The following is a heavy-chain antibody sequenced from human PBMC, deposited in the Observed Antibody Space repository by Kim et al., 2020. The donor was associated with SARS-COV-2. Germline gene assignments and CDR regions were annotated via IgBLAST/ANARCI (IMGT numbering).Heavy chain of an antibody. CDR1: GGSFSGYH. D-gene: IGHD1-26*01. CDR3: AREGESGTHFAYY. V-gene: IGHV4-34*01. CDR2: ITHSGST. Sequence: SETLSLTCAVYGGSFSGYHWSWIRRPAGKGLEWIGEITHSGSTNYNPSFKGRITISVDTSKNQFSLRLNAVTAADTGLYYCAREGESGTHFAYY. J-gene: IGHJ6*01.